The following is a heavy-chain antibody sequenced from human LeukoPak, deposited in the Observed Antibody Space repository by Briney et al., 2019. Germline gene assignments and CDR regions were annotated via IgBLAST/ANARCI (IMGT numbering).Heavy chain of an antibody. CDR1: GFTFSSYS. CDR3: ARDTYYYDSSGYYNDY. J-gene: IGHJ4*02. CDR2: ISSSSTI. Sequence: GGSLRLSCAASGFTFSSYSMNWVRQAPGKGLEWVSYISSSSTIYYADSVKGRFTISRDNAKNSLYLQMNSLRAEDTAVYYCARDTYYYDSSGYYNDYWGQGTLVTVSS. D-gene: IGHD3-22*01. V-gene: IGHV3-48*01.